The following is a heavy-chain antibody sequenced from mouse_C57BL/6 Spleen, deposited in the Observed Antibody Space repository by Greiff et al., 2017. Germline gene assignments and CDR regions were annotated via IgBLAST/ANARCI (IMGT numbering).Heavy chain of an antibody. V-gene: IGHV1-19*01. D-gene: IGHD1-1*01. J-gene: IGHJ1*03. Sequence: EVKLMESGPVLVKPGASVKMSCKASGYTFTDYYMNWVKQSHGKSLEWIGVINPYNGGTSYNQKFKGKATLTVDKSSSTAYMELNSLTSEDSAVYYCATSYGSSYGYFDVWGTGTTVTVSS. CDR3: ATSYGSSYGYFDV. CDR2: INPYNGGT. CDR1: GYTFTDYY.